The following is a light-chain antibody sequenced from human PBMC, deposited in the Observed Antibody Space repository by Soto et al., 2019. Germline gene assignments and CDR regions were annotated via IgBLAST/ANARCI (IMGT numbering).Light chain of an antibody. CDR2: AAS. CDR3: QQYNSYSQT. CDR1: QGISTY. Sequence: DIQMTQSPSSLSASVGDGVTITCRASQGISTYLNCYQQKPGKAPKLLIYAASSLQSGVPSRFSGSGSETEFTLTISSLQPDDFATYYCQQYNSYSQTFGQGTKVDIK. V-gene: IGKV1-39*01. J-gene: IGKJ1*01.